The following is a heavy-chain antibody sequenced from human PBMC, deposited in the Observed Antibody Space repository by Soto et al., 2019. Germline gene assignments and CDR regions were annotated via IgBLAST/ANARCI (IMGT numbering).Heavy chain of an antibody. CDR1: GYTFTSYA. J-gene: IGHJ4*02. Sequence: GSSVKVSCKSSGYTFTSYAMHWVLQAPGQRLEWMGWINAGNGNTKYSQKFQGRVTITRDTSASTAYMELSSLRSEDTAVYYCARDSSGYALQFDYWGQGTLVTVSS. CDR2: INAGNGNT. D-gene: IGHD5-12*01. CDR3: ARDSSGYALQFDY. V-gene: IGHV1-3*01.